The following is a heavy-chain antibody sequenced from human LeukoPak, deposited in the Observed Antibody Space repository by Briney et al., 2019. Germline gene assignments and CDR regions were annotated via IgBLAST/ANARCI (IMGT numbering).Heavy chain of an antibody. CDR3: ARGVYDFWSGYYPHYYYMDV. V-gene: IGHV4-34*01. D-gene: IGHD3-3*01. CDR2: INHSGST. CDR1: GGSFSGYY. J-gene: IGHJ6*03. Sequence: PSETLSLTCAVYGGSFSGYYWSWIRQPPGKGLEWIEEINHSGSTNYNPSLKSRVTISVDTSKNQFSLKLSSVTAADTAVYYCARGVYDFWSGYYPHYYYMDVWGKGTTVTVSS.